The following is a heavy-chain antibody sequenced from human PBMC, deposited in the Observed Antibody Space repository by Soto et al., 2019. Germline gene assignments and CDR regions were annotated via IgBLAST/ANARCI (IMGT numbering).Heavy chain of an antibody. J-gene: IGHJ5*02. CDR3: ARKHSLDYIRWGLDP. Sequence: ASVKVSCKASGYPFSDNQIHWLRRAPGQGLEWMGRINPKSDDTNYAQKFQGRVTMTRDTSIDTAYLELTGLTSDDTATYYCARKHSLDYIRWGLDPWGQGTLVTV. V-gene: IGHV1-2*02. CDR2: INPKSDDT. CDR1: GYPFSDNQ. D-gene: IGHD4-4*01.